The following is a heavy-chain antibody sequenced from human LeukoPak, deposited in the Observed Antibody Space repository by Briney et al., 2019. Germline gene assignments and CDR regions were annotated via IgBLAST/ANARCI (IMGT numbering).Heavy chain of an antibody. CDR1: GFTVSSNY. J-gene: IGHJ4*02. Sequence: GGSLRLSCAASGFTVSSNYMSWVRQAPGKGLEWVSVIYSDGTIYYADSVKGRFTISRDNSKNTLYLQMNSLRAEDTAVYYCAKDTIFGVVTIWGQGTLVTVSS. CDR2: IYSDGTI. V-gene: IGHV3-66*01. CDR3: AKDTIFGVVTI. D-gene: IGHD3-3*01.